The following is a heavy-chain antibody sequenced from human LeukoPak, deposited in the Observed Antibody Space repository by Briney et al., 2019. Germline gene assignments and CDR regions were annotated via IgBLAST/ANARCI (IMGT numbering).Heavy chain of an antibody. V-gene: IGHV3-64*01. J-gene: IGHJ2*01. CDR3: ARDTCGCGSGWHLYWYFDL. CDR1: GFTFSDYA. CDR2: ISSNGGSI. Sequence: GGSLRLSCAASGFTFSDYAMHWVRQAPGKELEHVSAISSNGGSIHYANSVKGRFTISRDNSKNTLYLQMDSLRAEDMAVYYCARDTCGCGSGWHLYWYFDLWGRGTLVTVSS. D-gene: IGHD6-19*01.